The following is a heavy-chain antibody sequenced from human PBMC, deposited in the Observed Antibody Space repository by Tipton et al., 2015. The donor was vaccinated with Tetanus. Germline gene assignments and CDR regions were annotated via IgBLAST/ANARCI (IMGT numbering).Heavy chain of an antibody. CDR1: GYNFNLYW. CDR2: IYPGDSDT. J-gene: IGHJ2*01. Sequence: QLVQSGAEVKKPGESLKISCQGSGYNFNLYWIAWVRQMPGKGLEWMGIIYPGDSDTTYSPSFQGQVTISADRSISTAYLQWSSLKASDTAVYFCARRLGPYTRDQIWHFDLWGRGPLVTVSS. D-gene: IGHD7-27*01. CDR3: ARRLGPYTRDQIWHFDL. V-gene: IGHV5-51*01.